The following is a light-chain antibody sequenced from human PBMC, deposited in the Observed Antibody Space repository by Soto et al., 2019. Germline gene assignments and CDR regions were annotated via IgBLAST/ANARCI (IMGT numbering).Light chain of an antibody. CDR2: EVT. Sequence: QSALTQPASVTGSPGQSIAISCTGTISDIGSYRAVSWYRQDPGKAPKLIIYEVTKRPSGVSDRFSGYRSGGTASLTITGLQAEDEADYHCSSRGGSSPTYVFGTGTKVTVL. CDR1: ISDIGSYRA. V-gene: IGLV2-23*02. J-gene: IGLJ1*01. CDR3: SSRGGSSPTYV.